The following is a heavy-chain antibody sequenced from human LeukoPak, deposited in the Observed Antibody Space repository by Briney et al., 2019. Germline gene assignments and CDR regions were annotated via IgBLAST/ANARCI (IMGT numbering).Heavy chain of an antibody. CDR3: ARDLRHGDWYYFDY. V-gene: IGHV3-30*04. J-gene: IGHJ4*02. Sequence: GGSLRLSCAASGFTFSSYAMHWVRQAPGKGLEWAAVISYDGSNKYYADSVKGRFTISRDNSKNTLYLRMNSLRAEDTAVYYCARDLRHGDWYYFDYWGQGTLVTVSS. CDR1: GFTFSSYA. D-gene: IGHD4-17*01. CDR2: ISYDGSNK.